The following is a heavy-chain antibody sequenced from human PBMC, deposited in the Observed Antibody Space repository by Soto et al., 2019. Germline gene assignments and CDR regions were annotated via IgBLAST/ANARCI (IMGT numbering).Heavy chain of an antibody. CDR1: GFTFNDYW. Sequence: EVQLVESGGGLVQPGGSLRLSCEASGFTFNDYWMHWVRQVPGKGLVWVSRIKSDGSSTSYADSVKGRFTISRDNAKNTLYLQINSLSDDDSAVYYCARGGPDNYGPRGSRVADFWGQGTLVTVSS. V-gene: IGHV3-74*01. J-gene: IGHJ4*02. D-gene: IGHD3-10*01. CDR3: ARGGPDNYGPRGSRVADF. CDR2: IKSDGSST.